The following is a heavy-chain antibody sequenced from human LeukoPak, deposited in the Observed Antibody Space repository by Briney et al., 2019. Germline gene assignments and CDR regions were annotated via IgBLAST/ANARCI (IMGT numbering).Heavy chain of an antibody. J-gene: IGHJ4*02. CDR1: GYSFTSYG. D-gene: IGHD1-26*01. CDR2: ISAYDGET. CDR3: ERGGKNYFDF. V-gene: IGHV1-18*01. Sequence: ASVKVSCKASGYSFTSYGISWVREAPGRGLEWVGYISAYDGETRYAQKFQGRVTLTTDTSTGTVYMEMRRLRSDDTAVYYCERGGKNYFDFWGQGTLVTASS.